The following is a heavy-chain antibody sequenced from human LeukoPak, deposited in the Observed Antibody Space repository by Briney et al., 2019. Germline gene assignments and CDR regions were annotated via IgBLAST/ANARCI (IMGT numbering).Heavy chain of an antibody. V-gene: IGHV4-61*01. D-gene: IGHD3-22*01. Sequence: SETLSLTCTVSGGSVSSGTYYWSWIRQPPGKGLDWIGYIYYSGSTNYNPSLKSRVTISVDTSKNQFSLNLISVTAADTAVYYCARGTAQTVNTYAFDIWGRGTMVTVSS. J-gene: IGHJ3*02. CDR2: IYYSGST. CDR3: ARGTAQTVNTYAFDI. CDR1: GGSVSSGTYY.